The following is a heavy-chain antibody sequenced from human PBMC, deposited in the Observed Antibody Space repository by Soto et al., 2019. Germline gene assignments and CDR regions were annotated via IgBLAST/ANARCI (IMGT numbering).Heavy chain of an antibody. J-gene: IGHJ6*02. CDR3: AKARLMVYAINYYGMDV. V-gene: IGHV3-30*18. Sequence: GGSLRLSCAASGFTFSSYGMHWVRQAPGKGLEWVAVISYDGSNKYYADSLKGRFPISRDNSKNTLYLQMNSLRAEDTAVYYCAKARLMVYAINYYGMDVWGQGTKVTVSS. CDR2: ISYDGSNK. CDR1: GFTFSSYG. D-gene: IGHD2-8*01.